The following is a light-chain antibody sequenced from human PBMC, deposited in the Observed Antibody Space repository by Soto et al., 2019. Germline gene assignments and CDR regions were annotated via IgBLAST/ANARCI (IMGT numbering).Light chain of an antibody. CDR1: QSLNRD. Sequence: EIVLTQSPATLSMSPGERATLSCRASQSLNRDLAWYQQKPGQAPRLLMYGASTRATGIPARFSGSGSGTEFTLTVSSLHSEDFALYYCQQYNDWVTFGQGTRLEIK. CDR2: GAS. V-gene: IGKV3D-15*01. CDR3: QQYNDWVT. J-gene: IGKJ5*01.